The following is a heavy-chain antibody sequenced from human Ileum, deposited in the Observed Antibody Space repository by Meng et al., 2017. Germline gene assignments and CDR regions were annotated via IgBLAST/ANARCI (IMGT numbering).Heavy chain of an antibody. D-gene: IGHD1-26*01. V-gene: IGHV3-33*01. J-gene: IGHJ4*02. Sequence: VQVVESGGGVAQPWRSLRLSCSTSGFTFSGYGFHWVRQAPGKGLEWVAVIWYDGSKKLYADSVKGRFTISRDNSKNTLYLQMDSLRVEDTAVYYCARDIGTVGFHLDYWGQGTLVTVSS. CDR3: ARDIGTVGFHLDY. CDR1: GFTFSGYG. CDR2: IWYDGSKK.